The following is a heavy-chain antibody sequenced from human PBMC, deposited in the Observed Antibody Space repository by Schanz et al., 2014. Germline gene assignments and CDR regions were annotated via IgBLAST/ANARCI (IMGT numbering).Heavy chain of an antibody. CDR1: GYTFTRYY. J-gene: IGHJ4*02. D-gene: IGHD3-9*01. Sequence: QVQLVQSGAEVKKPGASVKVSCKASGYTFTRYYIHWVRQAPGQGLEWMGIINPSGGSTTYAQKLQGRVTMTRDTSTSTVYMELSSLRSEDTAVYYCATGKGDILTGRYWGQGTLVTVSS. V-gene: IGHV1-46*01. CDR3: ATGKGDILTGRY. CDR2: INPSGGST.